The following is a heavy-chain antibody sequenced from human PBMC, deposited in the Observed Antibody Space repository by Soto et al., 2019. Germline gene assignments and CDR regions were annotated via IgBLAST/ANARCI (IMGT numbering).Heavy chain of an antibody. CDR3: ARVAEMATTYYFDY. CDR2: IIPIFGTA. J-gene: IGHJ4*02. D-gene: IGHD5-12*01. Sequence: SVKVSCKASGGTFSSYAISWVRQAPGQGLEWMGGIIPIFGTANYAQKFQGRVTLTADESTSTAYMELSSLRSEDTAVYYCARVAEMATTYYFDYWGQGTLVTVSS. V-gene: IGHV1-69*01. CDR1: GGTFSSYA.